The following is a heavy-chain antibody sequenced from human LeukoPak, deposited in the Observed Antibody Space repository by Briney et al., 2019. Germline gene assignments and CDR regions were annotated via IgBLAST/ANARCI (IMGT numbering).Heavy chain of an antibody. CDR1: GFTFDDYG. Sequence: PGGSLRLSCAASGFTFDDYGMSWVRQAPGKGLEWVSGINWNGGSTGYADSVKGRFTISRDNSKNSLYLQMNSLRTEDTALYYCAKDSSGYYGIREYYFDYWGQGTLVTVSS. CDR2: INWNGGST. V-gene: IGHV3-20*04. CDR3: AKDSSGYYGIREYYFDY. J-gene: IGHJ4*02. D-gene: IGHD3-22*01.